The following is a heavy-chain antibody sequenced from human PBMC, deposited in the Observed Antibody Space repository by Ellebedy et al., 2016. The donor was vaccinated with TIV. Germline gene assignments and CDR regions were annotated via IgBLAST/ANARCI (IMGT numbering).Heavy chain of an antibody. CDR1: GGTFSSYA. Sequence: SVKVSCXASGGTFSSYAISWVRQAPGQGLEWMGGIIPIFGTANYVQKFQGRVTITADESTSTAYMELSSLRSEDTAVYYCARLGRFDGYNFNYYYGMDVWGQGTTVTVSS. CDR3: ARLGRFDGYNFNYYYGMDV. V-gene: IGHV1-69*13. J-gene: IGHJ6*02. D-gene: IGHD5-24*01. CDR2: IIPIFGTA.